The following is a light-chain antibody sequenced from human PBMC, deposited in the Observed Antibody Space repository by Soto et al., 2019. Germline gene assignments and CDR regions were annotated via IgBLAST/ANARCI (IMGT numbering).Light chain of an antibody. CDR2: EVS. Sequence: QSALTQPASVSGSPGQSITISCTGTSSDAGGYNYVSWYQQHPGKAPKLMIYEVSNRPSGVSNRFSGSKSVNTASLTISGLQAEDEADYYCSSYASSSSYVFGTWTKVTV. CDR3: SSYASSSSYV. V-gene: IGLV2-14*01. J-gene: IGLJ1*01. CDR1: SSDAGGYNY.